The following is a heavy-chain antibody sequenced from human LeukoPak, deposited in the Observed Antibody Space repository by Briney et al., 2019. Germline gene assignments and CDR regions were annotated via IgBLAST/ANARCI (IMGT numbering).Heavy chain of an antibody. D-gene: IGHD2-21*01. V-gene: IGHV4-39*07. J-gene: IGHJ4*02. Sequence: SETLSLTCTVSGGSISSSSYYWGWIRQPPGKGLEWIGSIYYSGSTYYNPSLKSRVTISVDTSKNQFSLKLSSVTAADTAVYYCARGCGGDCYYLDYWGQGTLVTVSS. CDR3: ARGCGGDCYYLDY. CDR2: IYYSGST. CDR1: GGSISSSSYY.